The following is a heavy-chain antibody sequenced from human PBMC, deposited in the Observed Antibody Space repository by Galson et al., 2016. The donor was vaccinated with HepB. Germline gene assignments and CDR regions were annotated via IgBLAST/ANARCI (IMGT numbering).Heavy chain of an antibody. Sequence: SLRLSCAASGITFNTYNMVWVRQAPGKGLEWVSYISTSSSPISYRDSVKGRFTISRDNTKNSLYLQLNSLRAEDTAVYYCARIITTGTTSHFDYWGQGTLVTVSS. V-gene: IGHV3-21*01. CDR1: GITFNTYN. J-gene: IGHJ4*02. CDR2: ISTSSSPI. CDR3: ARIITTGTTSHFDY. D-gene: IGHD1-7*01.